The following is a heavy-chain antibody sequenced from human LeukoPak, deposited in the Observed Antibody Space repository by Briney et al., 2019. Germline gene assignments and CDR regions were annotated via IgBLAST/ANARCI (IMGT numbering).Heavy chain of an antibody. CDR3: ARGYYYDSSGLAFDI. D-gene: IGHD3-22*01. CDR1: GFSFSDHY. Sequence: GGSLRLCCAASGFSFSDHYMSWIRQAPGKGLEWVSYISSSRSFTNYADSVKGRFTISRDNSKNTLYLQMNSLRAEDTAVYYCARGYYYDSSGLAFDIWGQGTMVTVSS. CDR2: ISSSRSFT. J-gene: IGHJ3*02. V-gene: IGHV3-11*06.